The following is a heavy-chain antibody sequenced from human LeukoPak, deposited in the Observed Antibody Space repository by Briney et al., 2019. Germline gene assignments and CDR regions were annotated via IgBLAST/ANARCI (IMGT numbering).Heavy chain of an antibody. Sequence: GGSLRLSCAASGFTFSSYAMSWVRQAPGKGLEWVSAISGSGGSTYYADSVKGRFTISRDNSKNTLYLQMNSLRAEDTAVYYCARGQNDYYDSSGYYFYYYYYMDVWGKGTTVTVSS. J-gene: IGHJ6*03. CDR3: ARGQNDYYDSSGYYFYYYYYMDV. V-gene: IGHV3-23*01. CDR2: ISGSGGST. CDR1: GFTFSSYA. D-gene: IGHD3-22*01.